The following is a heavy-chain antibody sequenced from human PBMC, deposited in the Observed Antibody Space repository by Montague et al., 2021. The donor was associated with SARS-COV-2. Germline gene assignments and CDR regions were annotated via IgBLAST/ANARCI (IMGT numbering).Heavy chain of an antibody. D-gene: IGHD6-19*01. Sequence: SAISGDSVSINSAAWNWVRQSPSRGLEWLGRTYYRSKWYYEYAVSLKSRITINPDTSKNQFSLQVKSMTPEDTAVYYCALAVAGRGGYDYWGQGTLVTGYS. CDR3: ALAVAGRGGYDY. CDR2: TYYRSKWYY. J-gene: IGHJ4*02. V-gene: IGHV6-1*01. CDR1: GDSVSINSAA.